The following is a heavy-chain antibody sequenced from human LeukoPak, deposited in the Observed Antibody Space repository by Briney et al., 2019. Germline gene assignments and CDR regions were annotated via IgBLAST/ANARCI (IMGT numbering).Heavy chain of an antibody. J-gene: IGHJ4*02. CDR3: ARGGYYDFWSGYYSYYFDY. CDR1: GYTFTGYY. Sequence: ASVKVSCKASGYTFTGYYMHWVRQAPGQGLEWMGWMNPNSGNTGYAQKFQGRVTMTRNTSISTAYMELSSLRSEDTAVYYCARGGYYDFWSGYYSYYFDYWGQGTLVTVSS. CDR2: MNPNSGNT. V-gene: IGHV1-8*02. D-gene: IGHD3-3*01.